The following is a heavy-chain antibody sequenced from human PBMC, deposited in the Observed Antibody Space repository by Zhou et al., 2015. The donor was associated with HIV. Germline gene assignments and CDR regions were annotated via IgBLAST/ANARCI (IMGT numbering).Heavy chain of an antibody. Sequence: QVQLVQSGAEVRKPGDSVKVSCKASGYRFTDYYIHWVRQAPGQGLQWMGRINPKDGVTTYPRNFRGRVTLTRSTTTAYMEVSRLRSEDTAVYYCARDVPSYYYDSSGRQIMTAYWGQGTLVLVSS. J-gene: IGHJ4*02. D-gene: IGHD3-22*01. CDR1: GYRFTDYY. V-gene: IGHV1-2*06. CDR2: INPKDGVT. CDR3: ARDVPSYYYDSSGRQIMTAY.